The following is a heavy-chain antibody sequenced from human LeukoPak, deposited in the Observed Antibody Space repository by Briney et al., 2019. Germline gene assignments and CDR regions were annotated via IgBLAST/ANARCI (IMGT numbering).Heavy chain of an antibody. CDR3: AIAQAWDELFDS. Sequence: GGSLTLSCAASGIAVIGNYMSWVRQPPGKGLEWVSFISINTDTFYADSVRGRFTISRDSSKNTLFLQMNSLRDEDSAVYYCAIAQAWDELFDSWGQGTLVTVSS. CDR2: ISINTDT. CDR1: GIAVIGNY. D-gene: IGHD1-26*01. J-gene: IGHJ4*02. V-gene: IGHV3-53*01.